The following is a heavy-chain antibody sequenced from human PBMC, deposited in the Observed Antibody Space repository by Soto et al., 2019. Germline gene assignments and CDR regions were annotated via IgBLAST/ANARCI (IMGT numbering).Heavy chain of an antibody. D-gene: IGHD3-9*01. J-gene: IGHJ4*02. V-gene: IGHV1-8*01. CDR2: MNPNSGNT. CDR3: ARHGVGDILTGQPDY. Sequence: ASMKVSCKASGYTFISYDINWVRLGKGQGLELMGWMNPNSGNTGYAQKFQGRVTMTRNTSISTAYMELSSLKASDTAMYYCARHGVGDILTGQPDYWGQGTLVTVSS. CDR1: GYTFISYD.